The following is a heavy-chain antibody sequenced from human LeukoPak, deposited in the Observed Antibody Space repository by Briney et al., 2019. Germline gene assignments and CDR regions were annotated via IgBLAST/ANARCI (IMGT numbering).Heavy chain of an antibody. V-gene: IGHV5-51*01. Sequence: GESLKISCKGSGYCFTSYWIGWVRPMPGKGLEWMGIIYPGDSDTRYSPSFQGQVTISADKSISTAYLQWSSLKASDTAMYYCAMPTMVRGVRGAFDIWGQGTMATVSS. CDR1: GYCFTSYW. D-gene: IGHD3-10*01. J-gene: IGHJ3*02. CDR2: IYPGDSDT. CDR3: AMPTMVRGVRGAFDI.